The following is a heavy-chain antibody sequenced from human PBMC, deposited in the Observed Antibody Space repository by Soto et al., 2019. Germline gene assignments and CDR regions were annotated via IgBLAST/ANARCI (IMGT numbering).Heavy chain of an antibody. CDR1: GGSISSYY. D-gene: IGHD4-17*01. Sequence: SETLSLTCPVSGGSISSYYWSWIRQPPGKGLEWIGYIYYSGSTNYNPSLKSRVTISVDTSKNQFSLKLSSVTAADTAVYYCARQIGRLRNWFDPWGQGTLVTVSS. CDR3: ARQIGRLRNWFDP. CDR2: IYYSGST. J-gene: IGHJ5*02. V-gene: IGHV4-59*08.